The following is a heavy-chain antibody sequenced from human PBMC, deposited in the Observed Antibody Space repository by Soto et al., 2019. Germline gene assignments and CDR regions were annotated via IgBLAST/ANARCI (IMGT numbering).Heavy chain of an antibody. CDR1: GGSISSGGYY. D-gene: IGHD6-13*01. CDR3: ARGTGYSSSWYVGY. V-gene: IGHV4-31*03. CDR2: IYYSGST. J-gene: IGHJ4*02. Sequence: LSLTCTVSGGSISSGGYYWSWIRQHPGKGLEWIGYIYYSGSTYYNPSLKSRVTISVDTSKIQFSLKLSSVTAADTAVYYCARGTGYSSSWYVGYWGQGTLVTVSS.